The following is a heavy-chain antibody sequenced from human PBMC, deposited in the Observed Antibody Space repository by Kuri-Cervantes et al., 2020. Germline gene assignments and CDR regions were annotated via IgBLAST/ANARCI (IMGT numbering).Heavy chain of an antibody. CDR1: GGTFSSYA. CDR3: AVLGWGPRNWFDP. Sequence: SVKVSCKASGGTFSSYAISWVRQAPGQGLEWMGGIIPIFGTANYAQKFQGRVTITTDESTSTAYMGLRSLRSDDTAVYYCAVLGWGPRNWFDPWGQGTLVTVSS. J-gene: IGHJ5*02. CDR2: IIPIFGTA. D-gene: IGHD1-26*01. V-gene: IGHV1-69*05.